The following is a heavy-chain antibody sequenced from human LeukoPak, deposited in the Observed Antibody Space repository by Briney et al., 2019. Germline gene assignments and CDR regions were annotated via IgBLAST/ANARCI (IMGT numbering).Heavy chain of an antibody. D-gene: IGHD5-12*01. V-gene: IGHV3-23*01. CDR2: ISGSGGST. CDR3: AKGGWLYYYGMDV. J-gene: IGHJ6*02. CDR1: GFTFSSYD. Sequence: PGGSLRLSCAASGFTFSSYDMRWVRQAPGKGLEWVSAISGSGGSTYYADSVKGRFTISRDNSKNTLYLQMNSLRAEDTAVYYCAKGGWLYYYGMDVWGQGTTVTVSS.